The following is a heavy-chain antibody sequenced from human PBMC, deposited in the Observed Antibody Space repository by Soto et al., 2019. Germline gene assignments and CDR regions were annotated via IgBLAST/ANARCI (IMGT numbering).Heavy chain of an antibody. CDR2: IYSSGSP. D-gene: IGHD1-26*01. CDR1: GGSIRSSHYS. CDR3: TRNDPPGAPPFDS. V-gene: IGHV4-39*01. Sequence: SETLSLTCTVSGGSIRSSHYSWGWIRQPPGKRLEYLGSIYSSGSPYHNPSLKSRVTLSVDTSKNQFCLKLNSVTAADTAVYYCTRNDPPGAPPFDSWGQGTLVTVSS. J-gene: IGHJ4*02.